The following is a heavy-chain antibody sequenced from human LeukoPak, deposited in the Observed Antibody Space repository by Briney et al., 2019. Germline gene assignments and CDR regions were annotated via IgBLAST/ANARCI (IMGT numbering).Heavy chain of an antibody. J-gene: IGHJ3*02. V-gene: IGHV1-8*01. CDR1: GYTFTSYD. CDR2: MNPNSGNT. D-gene: IGHD2-8*01. Sequence: ASVKVSCKASGYTFTSYDINWVRQATGQGLEWMGWMNPNSGNTGYAQKFQGRVTMTRDTSISTAYMELSRLRSDDTAVYYCARSVLRQGAFDIWGQGTMVTVSS. CDR3: ARSVLRQGAFDI.